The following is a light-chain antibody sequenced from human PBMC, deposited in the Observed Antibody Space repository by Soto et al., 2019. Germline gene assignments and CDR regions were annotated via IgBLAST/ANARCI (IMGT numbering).Light chain of an antibody. J-gene: IGKJ2*01. Sequence: DIVMTQSPDSLAVSLGERATINCKSSQSLLYSSNNKNYLAWYQQKPGQPPKLLIYWASTRESGVPDRFRGSGSGTDFTLTISSLQAEDVAVYYCQRYYGGPPYTFGQGTKLEIK. V-gene: IGKV4-1*01. CDR1: QSLLYSSNNKNY. CDR3: QRYYGGPPYT. CDR2: WAS.